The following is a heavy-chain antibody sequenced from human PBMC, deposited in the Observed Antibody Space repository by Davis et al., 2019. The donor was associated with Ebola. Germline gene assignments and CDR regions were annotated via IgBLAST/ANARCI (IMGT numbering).Heavy chain of an antibody. V-gene: IGHV3-48*04. CDR1: GFTFSSYS. D-gene: IGHD5-18*01. J-gene: IGHJ6*03. CDR2: ISSSGSTI. CDR3: ARVQQLWFPYYYYYMDV. Sequence: GESLKISCAASGFTFSSYSMNWVRQAPGKGLEWVSYISSSGSTIYYADSVKGRFTISRDNAKNSLYLQMNSLRAEDTAVYYCARVQQLWFPYYYYYMDVWGKGTTVTVSS.